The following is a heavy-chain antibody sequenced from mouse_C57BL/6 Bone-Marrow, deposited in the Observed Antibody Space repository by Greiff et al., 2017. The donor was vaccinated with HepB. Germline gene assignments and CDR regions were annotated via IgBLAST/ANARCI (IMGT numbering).Heavy chain of an antibody. Sequence: QVQLKESGPGLVQPSQSLSITCTVSGFSLTSYGVHWVRQSPGKGLEWLGVIWSGGSTDYNAAFISRLSISKDNSKSQVFFKMNSLQADDTAIYYCASEMDHGGFAYWGQGTLVTVSA. CDR3: ASEMDHGGFAY. CDR2: IWSGGST. CDR1: GFSLTSYG. V-gene: IGHV2-2*01. J-gene: IGHJ3*01. D-gene: IGHD2-3*01.